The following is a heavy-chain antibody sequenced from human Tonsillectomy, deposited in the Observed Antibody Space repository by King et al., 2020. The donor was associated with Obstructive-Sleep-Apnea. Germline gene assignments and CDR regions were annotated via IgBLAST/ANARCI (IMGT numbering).Heavy chain of an antibody. CDR1: GGSINSYY. J-gene: IGHJ4*02. Sequence: QLQESGPGLVKPSETLSLTCTVSGGSINSYYWSWIRQPPGKGLEWIGYIYYSGSTNYNSSLKSRVTMSVDTSQNQFSLKLSSVTATDTAVYNCARHEQSYLSPFDNWGQGTLVTVSS. CDR3: ARHEQSYLSPFDN. D-gene: IGHD1-26*01. V-gene: IGHV4-59*08. CDR2: IYYSGST.